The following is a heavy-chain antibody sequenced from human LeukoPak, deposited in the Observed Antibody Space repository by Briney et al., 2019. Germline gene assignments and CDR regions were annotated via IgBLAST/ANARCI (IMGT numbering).Heavy chain of an antibody. Sequence: SETLSLTCTVSGGSISSGGYYWSWIRQHPGKGLEWIGYIYYSGSTYYNLSLRSRVTISIDTSKNQFSLKLTSVTAADTAVYHCARGSNWNYGPPFDYWGQGTLVTVSS. CDR3: ARGSNWNYGPPFDY. CDR1: GGSISSGGYY. D-gene: IGHD1-7*01. J-gene: IGHJ4*02. CDR2: IYYSGST. V-gene: IGHV4-31*03.